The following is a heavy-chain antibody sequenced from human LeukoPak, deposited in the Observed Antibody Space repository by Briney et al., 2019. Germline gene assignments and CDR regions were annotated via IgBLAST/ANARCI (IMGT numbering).Heavy chain of an antibody. CDR2: ISGSGGST. J-gene: IGHJ6*03. CDR1: GFTFSSYG. Sequence: GGTLRLSCAASGFTFSSYGMSWVRQAPGKGLEWVSAISGSGGSTYYADSVKGRFTVSRDNSKNTLYLQMNSLRAEDTAVYYCAKLRTYYYYYYMDVWGKGTTVTISS. V-gene: IGHV3-23*01. CDR3: AKLRTYYYYYYMDV. D-gene: IGHD3-16*01.